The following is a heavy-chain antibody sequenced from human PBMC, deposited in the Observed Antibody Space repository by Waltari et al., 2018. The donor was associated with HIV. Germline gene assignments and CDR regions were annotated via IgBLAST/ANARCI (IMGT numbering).Heavy chain of an antibody. CDR3: ARHALRVGAAYWNFDL. CDR2: IYYPGGE. V-gene: IGHV4-39*01. CDR1: SGSVSGSSYF. D-gene: IGHD1-26*01. J-gene: IGHJ2*01. Sequence: QLQLQKSRPRLVKPPETLSLTSPVSSGSVSGSSYFCGWVHPPPGKGLEWVGRIYYPGGEYYNPSLKGRVTISVDTSKNQFSLKVTSVTAADTAVYYCARHALRVGAAYWNFDLWGRGTLVTVSS.